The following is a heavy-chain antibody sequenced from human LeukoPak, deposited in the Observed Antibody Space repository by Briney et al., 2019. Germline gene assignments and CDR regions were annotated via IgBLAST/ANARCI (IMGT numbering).Heavy chain of an antibody. D-gene: IGHD4-23*01. CDR1: GFAFSNYA. CDR2: ISASGADT. CDR3: TEYPHAVATPRVY. V-gene: IGHV3-23*01. Sequence: GGSLRLSCAASGFAFSNYAMIWVREAPARGREWASSISASGADTYYADSVMGRFTISRDNSKNTLYLQMNSLRDEDTAIYYCTEYPHAVATPRVYWGQGILVTVSS. J-gene: IGHJ4*02.